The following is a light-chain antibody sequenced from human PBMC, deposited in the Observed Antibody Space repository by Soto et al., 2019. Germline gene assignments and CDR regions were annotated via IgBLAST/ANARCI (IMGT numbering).Light chain of an antibody. V-gene: IGKV3-20*01. CDR1: QSVSSSF. CDR3: HQYDSSPLT. CDR2: GAS. Sequence: EIVLTQSPGTLSLSPGERATLSCRASQSVSSSFLAWYQQKPGQAPRLLIDGASSRATGLPDRFSGSGSGTDFSLTISRLEPEDFAVYYCHQYDSSPLTFAGETPMEIK. J-gene: IGKJ4*01.